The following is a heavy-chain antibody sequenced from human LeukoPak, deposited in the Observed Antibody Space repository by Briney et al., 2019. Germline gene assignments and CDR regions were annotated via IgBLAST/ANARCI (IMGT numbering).Heavy chain of an antibody. CDR3: ARGPTATTDY. D-gene: IGHD4-17*01. CDR1: GGSFSGYY. CDR2: INHSGST. Sequence: PSETLSLTCAVYGGSFSGYYWSWIRQTPGKGLEWIGEINHSGSTNYNPSLKSRFIISVDASKNQISLKLSSVTAADTAVYYCARGPTATTDYWGQGTLVTVSS. J-gene: IGHJ4*02. V-gene: IGHV4-34*01.